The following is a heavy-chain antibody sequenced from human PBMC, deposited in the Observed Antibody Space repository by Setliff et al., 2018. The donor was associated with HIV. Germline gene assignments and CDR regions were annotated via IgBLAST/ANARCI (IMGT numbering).Heavy chain of an antibody. D-gene: IGHD3-22*01. J-gene: IGHJ5*02. CDR3: ARYRYYYDSSGYGRWFDP. V-gene: IGHV4-38-2*02. Sequence: PSETLSLTCTVSGGSIYGYYWGWIRQPPGKGLEWIGSIYHSGSTYYNPSLKSRVTISVDTSENQFSLRLNSVTAADTAVYYCARYRYYYDSSGYGRWFDPWGQGTLVTVSS. CDR2: IYHSGST. CDR1: GGSIYGYY.